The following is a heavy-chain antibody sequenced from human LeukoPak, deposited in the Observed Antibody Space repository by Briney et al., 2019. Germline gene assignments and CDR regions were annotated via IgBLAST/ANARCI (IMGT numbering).Heavy chain of an antibody. CDR1: GGSISSSSYY. Sequence: SETLSLTCTVSGGSISSSSYYWGWIRQPPGKGLEWIGSIYYSGSTNYNPSLKSRVTISVDTSKNQFSLKLSSVTAADTAVYYCARSQNWNEGSAAYWGQGTLVTVSS. V-gene: IGHV4-39*07. D-gene: IGHD1-1*01. CDR2: IYYSGST. J-gene: IGHJ4*02. CDR3: ARSQNWNEGSAAY.